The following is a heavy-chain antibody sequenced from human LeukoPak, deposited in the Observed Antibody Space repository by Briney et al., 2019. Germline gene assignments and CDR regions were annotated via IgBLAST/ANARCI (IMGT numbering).Heavy chain of an antibody. D-gene: IGHD6-13*01. V-gene: IGHV3-23*01. J-gene: IGHJ5*02. Sequence: GGSLRLSCAASGSTFSSYWMSWVRQAPGKGLEWVSAISGSGGSTYYADPVKGRFTISRDNSKNTLYLQMNSLRAEDTAVYYCAKDSPMGSSWYWFDPWGQGTLVTVSS. CDR2: ISGSGGST. CDR3: AKDSPMGSSWYWFDP. CDR1: GSTFSSYW.